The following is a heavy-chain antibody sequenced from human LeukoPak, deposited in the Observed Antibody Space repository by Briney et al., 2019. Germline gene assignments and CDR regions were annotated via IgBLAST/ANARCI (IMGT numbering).Heavy chain of an antibody. CDR1: GFTFSSYR. D-gene: IGHD5-18*01. V-gene: IGHV3-21*06. CDR2: ISSTSSNI. CDR3: ARGDTAFS. J-gene: IGHJ5*02. Sequence: PGGSLRLSCAASGFTFSSYRMNWVRQPPGKGLEWVSSISSTSSNIYYADSVKGRFTIFRDNANNSLYLQMNSLRADDTAVYYCARGDTAFSWGQGTLVTVSS.